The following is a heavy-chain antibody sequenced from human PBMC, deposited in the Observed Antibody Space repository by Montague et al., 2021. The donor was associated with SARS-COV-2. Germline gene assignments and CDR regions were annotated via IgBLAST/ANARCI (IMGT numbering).Heavy chain of an antibody. CDR2: FYTSGST. D-gene: IGHD6-19*01. Sequence: TLSLTCTVSGGSISSGSYYWSWVRQPAGKALEWIGRFYTSGSTNYNPSLKSRVTISVDTSKNQFSLKLSSVTAADTAVYYCARLRGAGLNYFDYRGQGTLVTVSS. J-gene: IGHJ4*02. CDR3: ARLRGAGLNYFDY. CDR1: GGSISSGSYY. V-gene: IGHV4-61*02.